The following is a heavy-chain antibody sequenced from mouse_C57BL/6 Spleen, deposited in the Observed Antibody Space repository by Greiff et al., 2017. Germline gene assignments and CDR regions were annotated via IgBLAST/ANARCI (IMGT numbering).Heavy chain of an antibody. CDR1: GYTFTSYG. J-gene: IGHJ2*01. CDR3: ARYGTVVAKYYFDY. D-gene: IGHD1-1*01. V-gene: IGHV1-81*01. Sequence: QVQLQQSGAELARPGASVKLSCKASGYTFTSYGISWVKQRTGQGLEWIGEIYPRSGNTYYNEKFKGKATLTADKSSSTAYMELRSLTSEDSAVYFCARYGTVVAKYYFDYWGQGTTLTVSS. CDR2: IYPRSGNT.